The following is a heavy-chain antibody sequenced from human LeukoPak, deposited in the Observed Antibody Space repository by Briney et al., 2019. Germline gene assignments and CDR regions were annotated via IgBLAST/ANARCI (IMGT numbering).Heavy chain of an antibody. Sequence: SVKVSCKASGGTFINYAISWVRQAPGQGLEWMGGIITNYGTTNYAQKYQGRVTITADESTTTVYMELSSLRSEDTAVYYCARPRTYYDFWRGYPPFDYWGQETLVTVSS. J-gene: IGHJ4*02. CDR3: ARPRTYYDFWRGYPPFDY. D-gene: IGHD3-3*01. V-gene: IGHV1-69*13. CDR1: GGTFINYA. CDR2: IITNYGTT.